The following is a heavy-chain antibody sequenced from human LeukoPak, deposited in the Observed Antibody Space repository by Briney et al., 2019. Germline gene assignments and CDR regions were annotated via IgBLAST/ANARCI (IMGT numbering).Heavy chain of an antibody. J-gene: IGHJ4*02. CDR3: AKGPVGIVGATGTFYYFDY. CDR1: GGSISSSSYY. Sequence: KPSETLSLTCTVSGGSISSSSYYWGWIRQPPGKGLEWIGSIYYSGSTYYNPSLKSRVTISVDTSKNQFSLKLSSVTAADTAVYYCAKGPVGIVGATGTFYYFDYWGQGTLVTVSS. CDR2: IYYSGST. V-gene: IGHV4-39*07. D-gene: IGHD1-26*01.